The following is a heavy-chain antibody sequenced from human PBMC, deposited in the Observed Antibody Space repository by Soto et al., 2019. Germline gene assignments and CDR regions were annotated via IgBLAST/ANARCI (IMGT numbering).Heavy chain of an antibody. D-gene: IGHD1-1*01. CDR2: IDGDGSRT. Sequence: VQLVESGGGLVQPGGSLRLSCAASGFTFSGYWMHWVRQAPGKGLVWLSRIDGDGSRTNYADSVKGRFTISRDNAKNTLYLQMNSLRAEDTAVYYCARELASYNDYWGQGTLVTVSS. CDR1: GFTFSGYW. V-gene: IGHV3-74*01. J-gene: IGHJ4*02. CDR3: ARELASYNDY.